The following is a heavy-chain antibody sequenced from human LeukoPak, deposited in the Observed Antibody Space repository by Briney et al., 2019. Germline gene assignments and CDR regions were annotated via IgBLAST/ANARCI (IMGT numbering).Heavy chain of an antibody. J-gene: IGHJ4*02. D-gene: IGHD2-2*01. CDR3: ASEYQLLN. V-gene: IGHV4-4*07. CDR1: GGSISSSYY. Sequence: SETLSLTCTVSGGSISSSYYLNWIRQPAGKGLEWIGRIYTSGSTHYNPSLKSRATISVDTSKNQLSLKLSSVTAADTAVYYCASEYQLLNWGQGTLVTVSS. CDR2: IYTSGST.